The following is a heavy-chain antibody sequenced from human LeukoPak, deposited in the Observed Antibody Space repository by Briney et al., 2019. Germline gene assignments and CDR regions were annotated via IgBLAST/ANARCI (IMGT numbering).Heavy chain of an antibody. CDR3: ARGIQLWSSWFDP. V-gene: IGHV1-18*01. CDR2: ISAYNGNT. D-gene: IGHD5-18*01. CDR1: GGTFSSYA. J-gene: IGHJ5*02. Sequence: ASVKVSCKASGGTFSSYAISWVRQAPGQGLEWMGWISAYNGNTNYAQKLQGRVTMTTDTSTSTAYMELRSLRSDDTAVYYCARGIQLWSSWFDPWGQGTLVTVSS.